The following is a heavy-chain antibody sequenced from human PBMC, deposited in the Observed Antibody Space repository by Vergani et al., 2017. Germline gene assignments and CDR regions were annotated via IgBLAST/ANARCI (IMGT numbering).Heavy chain of an antibody. Sequence: QVRLQESGPGLVKPSETLSLTCTVSGGSISSYYWSWIRQPPGKGLEWIGYIYYSGSTNYNPSLKSRVTISVDTSKNQFSLKLSSVTAADTAVYYCAGKYSSRDYYYYGMDVWGQGTTVTVSS. J-gene: IGHJ6*02. D-gene: IGHD6-6*01. CDR1: GGSISSYY. CDR2: IYYSGST. V-gene: IGHV4-59*01. CDR3: AGKYSSRDYYYYGMDV.